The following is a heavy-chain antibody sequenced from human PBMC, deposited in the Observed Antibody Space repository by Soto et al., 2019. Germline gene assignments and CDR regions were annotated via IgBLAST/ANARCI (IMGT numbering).Heavy chain of an antibody. Sequence: ASVKVSCKASGYTFTSYGISWVRQAPGQGLEWMGRISAFNGITNYAQKFQGRVTITTDTSTSTAYMELSSLRSEDTAVYYCARDPGPRDIWGQGTMVTVSS. CDR3: ARDPGPRDI. CDR2: ISAFNGIT. CDR1: GYTFTSYG. V-gene: IGHV1-18*01. J-gene: IGHJ3*02.